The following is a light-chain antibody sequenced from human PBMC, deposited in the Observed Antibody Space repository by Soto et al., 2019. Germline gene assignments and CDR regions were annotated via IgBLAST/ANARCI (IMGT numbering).Light chain of an antibody. V-gene: IGKV3-20*01. CDR2: GAS. Sequence: LSPGERTTLSCRASQSISRYLAWYQQKPGQGPRLLIYGASGRATGTPDRFSGSGSGTDFTLTINRLEPEDFALYYCQQYGNSPPTFGQGTKVHIK. CDR1: QSISRY. CDR3: QQYGNSPPT. J-gene: IGKJ1*01.